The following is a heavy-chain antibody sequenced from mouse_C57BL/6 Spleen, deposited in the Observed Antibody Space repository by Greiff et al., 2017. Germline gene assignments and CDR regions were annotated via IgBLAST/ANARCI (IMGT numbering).Heavy chain of an antibody. CDR3: ARKGGNYDGFAY. CDR2: IYPGSGNT. CDR1: GYTFTDYY. V-gene: IGHV1-76*01. Sequence: QVQLKQSGAELVRPGASVKLSCKASGYTFTDYYINWVKQRPGQGLEWIARIYPGSGNTYYNEKFKGKATLTAEKSSSTAYMQLSSLTSEDSAVYFCARKGGNYDGFAYWGQGTLVTVSA. J-gene: IGHJ3*01. D-gene: IGHD2-1*01.